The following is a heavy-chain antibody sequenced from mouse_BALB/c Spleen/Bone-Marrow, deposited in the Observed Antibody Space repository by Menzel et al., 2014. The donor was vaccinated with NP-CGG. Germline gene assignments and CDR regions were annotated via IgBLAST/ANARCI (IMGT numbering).Heavy chain of an antibody. CDR1: GYTFTSYW. V-gene: IGHV1-7*01. J-gene: IGHJ3*01. D-gene: IGHD2-5*01. Sequence: VQLQQSGAELAKPGASVKMSCKASGYTFTSYWMHWVKQRPGQGLEWIGYINPSTGYTEYNQKFKDKATLTADKSSSTAYMQLSSLTSEDSAVYHCARSNYPAWFAYWGQGTLVTVAA. CDR3: ARSNYPAWFAY. CDR2: INPSTGYT.